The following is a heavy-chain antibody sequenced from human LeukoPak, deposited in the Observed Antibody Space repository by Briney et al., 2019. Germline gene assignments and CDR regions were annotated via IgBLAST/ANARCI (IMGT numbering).Heavy chain of an antibody. CDR2: ISPGNGNT. J-gene: IGHJ4*02. Sequence: ASVKVSCKAFGYTFTSYAIHWVRQAPGQRLEWMGWISPGNGNTKYSQKLQGRVTITRYTSASTAYMELSSLRSEDTAVYYCARASVGSFDYWGQGTLVTVSS. CDR1: GYTFTSYA. CDR3: ARASVGSFDY. D-gene: IGHD1-1*01. V-gene: IGHV1-3*01.